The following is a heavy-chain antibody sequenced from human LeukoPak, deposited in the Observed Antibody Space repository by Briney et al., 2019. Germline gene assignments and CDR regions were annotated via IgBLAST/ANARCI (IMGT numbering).Heavy chain of an antibody. CDR3: ARGSVKCSGGSCYSHPFDY. V-gene: IGHV1-18*01. D-gene: IGHD2-15*01. CDR1: GYTFTSYG. J-gene: IGHJ4*02. Sequence: ASVKVSCKASGYTFTSYGISWVRQAPGQGLEWMGWVSAYNGNTNYAQKLQGRVTMTTDTSTSTAYMELRSLRSDDTAVYYCARGSVKCSGGSCYSHPFDYWGQGPLVTVSS. CDR2: VSAYNGNT.